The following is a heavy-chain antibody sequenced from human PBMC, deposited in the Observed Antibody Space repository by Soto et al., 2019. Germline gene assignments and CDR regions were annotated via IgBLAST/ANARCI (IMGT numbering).Heavy chain of an antibody. CDR3: ARDRVYCSSTSCYTFRAPSRPYYYGMAV. CDR2: INPSGGST. D-gene: IGHD2-2*02. V-gene: IGHV1-46*01. Sequence: ASVKVSCKASGYTFTSYYMHWVRQAPGQGLEWMGIINPSGGSTSYAQKFQGRVTMTRDTSTSTVYMELSSLRSADTAVYYCARDRVYCSSTSCYTFRAPSRPYYYGMAVWGQGTTVTVSS. CDR1: GYTFTSYY. J-gene: IGHJ6*02.